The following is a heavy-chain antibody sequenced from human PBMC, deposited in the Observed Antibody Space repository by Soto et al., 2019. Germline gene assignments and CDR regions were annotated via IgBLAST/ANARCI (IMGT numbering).Heavy chain of an antibody. CDR3: ARVGYDFCFDY. V-gene: IGHV3-30-3*01. J-gene: IGHJ4*02. Sequence: QVQLVESGRGVVQPGRSLRLSCAASGFTFSSYAMHWVRQAPGKGLEWVAVISYDGSNKYYADSVKGRFTISRDNSKNTLYLQMNSLRAEDTAVYYCARVGYDFCFDYWGQGTLVTVSS. CDR1: GFTFSSYA. D-gene: IGHD3-3*01. CDR2: ISYDGSNK.